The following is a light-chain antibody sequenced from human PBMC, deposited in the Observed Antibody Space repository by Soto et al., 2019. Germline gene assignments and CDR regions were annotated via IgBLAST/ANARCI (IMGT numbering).Light chain of an antibody. CDR2: QDS. Sequence: SYELTQPPSVSVSPGQTASITCSGDKLGDKYACWYQQKPGQSPVLVIYQDSKRPSGTPERFSGSNAGNTATLTISGTQAKDEADYYCQAWDSSTVVFGGGTKVTVL. CDR3: QAWDSSTVV. CDR1: KLGDKY. V-gene: IGLV3-1*01. J-gene: IGLJ2*01.